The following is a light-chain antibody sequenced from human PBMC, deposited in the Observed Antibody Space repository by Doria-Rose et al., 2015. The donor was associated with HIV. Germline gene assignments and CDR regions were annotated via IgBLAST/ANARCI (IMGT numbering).Light chain of an antibody. V-gene: IGKV1-5*03. CDR3: QHFDKYFSWT. CDR2: KAS. Sequence: DIRVTQSPSTLSASVGDRVTITCRASQSISNWLAWYQQIPGQAPKLLIYKASTLQSGVPSRFRGSGSGTEFTLTINSLQPDDFATYYCQHFDKYFSWTFGHGTKVDIK. J-gene: IGKJ1*01. CDR1: QSISNW.